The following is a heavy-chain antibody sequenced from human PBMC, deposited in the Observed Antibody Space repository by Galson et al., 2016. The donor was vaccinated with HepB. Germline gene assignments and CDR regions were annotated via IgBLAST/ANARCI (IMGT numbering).Heavy chain of an antibody. J-gene: IGHJ4*02. Sequence: SLRLSCAASGFTFRDFPMVWVRQAPGKGLEWVAVISYDGNNKYYADSVKGRFTISRDSSQNTLYLQMNSLRTEDTAVYFCARKSMAGPRSYVDYWGQGTLVTVSS. CDR3: ARKSMAGPRSYVDY. CDR2: ISYDGNNK. D-gene: IGHD6-19*01. CDR1: GFTFRDFP. V-gene: IGHV3-30*03.